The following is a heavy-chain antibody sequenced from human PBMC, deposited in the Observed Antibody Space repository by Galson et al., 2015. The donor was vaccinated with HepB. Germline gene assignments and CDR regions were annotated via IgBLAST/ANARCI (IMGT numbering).Heavy chain of an antibody. CDR2: IKQDGSEK. D-gene: IGHD3-3*01. CDR1: GFTFSSYW. CDR3: ASYDFWGWFDP. Sequence: SLRLSCAASGFTFSSYWMSWVRQAPGKGLEWVANIKQDGSEKYYVDSVKGRFTISRDNAKNSLYLQMNNLRAEDTAVYYCASYDFWGWFDPWGQGTLVTVSS. J-gene: IGHJ5*02. V-gene: IGHV3-7*03.